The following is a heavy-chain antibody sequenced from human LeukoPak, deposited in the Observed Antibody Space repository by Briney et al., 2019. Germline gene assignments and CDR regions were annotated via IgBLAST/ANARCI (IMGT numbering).Heavy chain of an antibody. Sequence: PGGSLRLSCAASGASVSSNYMNWVRRAPGKGLEWVSIIYAGGNTYYADSVKGSFTISRDDSKNTLSLQMNGLRAEDTAVYYCARQQDTTNPGYWGQGTLVTVSS. CDR3: ARQQDTTNPGY. CDR2: IYAGGNT. V-gene: IGHV3-66*04. D-gene: IGHD1-1*01. CDR1: GASVSSNY. J-gene: IGHJ4*02.